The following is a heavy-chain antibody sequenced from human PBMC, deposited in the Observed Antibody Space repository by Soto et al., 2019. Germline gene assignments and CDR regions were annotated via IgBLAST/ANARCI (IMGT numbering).Heavy chain of an antibody. Sequence: GGSLRLSCAASGFTFSSYAMSWVRQAPGKGLEWVSAISGSGGSTYYADSVKGRFTISRDNSKNTLYLQMNSLRAENTAVYYCAIASSGWYSFDYWGQGTLVTV. D-gene: IGHD6-19*01. CDR2: ISGSGGST. CDR1: GFTFSSYA. J-gene: IGHJ4*02. CDR3: AIASSGWYSFDY. V-gene: IGHV3-23*01.